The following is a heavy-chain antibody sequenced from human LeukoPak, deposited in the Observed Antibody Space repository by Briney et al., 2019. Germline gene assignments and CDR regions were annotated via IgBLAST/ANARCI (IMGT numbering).Heavy chain of an antibody. CDR3: ARFNRNSSGWIDY. J-gene: IGHJ4*02. CDR2: MFYSGSS. D-gene: IGHD6-19*01. CDR1: GGSISSGVYY. V-gene: IGHV4-61*08. Sequence: SETLSLTCTVSGGSISSGVYYWAWIRQTPGKGLEWIGYMFYSGSSNYNPSLRSRVTISVDTSKNQISLKLSSVTAADTAVYYCARFNRNSSGWIDYWGQGTLVTVSS.